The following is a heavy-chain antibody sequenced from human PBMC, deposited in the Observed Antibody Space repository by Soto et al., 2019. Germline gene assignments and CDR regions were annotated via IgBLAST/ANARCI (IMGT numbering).Heavy chain of an antibody. CDR2: ISISGGHA. Sequence: PGGSLRLSCSASGFTFSSYSMHWVRQAPGKGLEYVSGISISGGHADYANSVKGRFTISRDNSKNTLYLQMSSLGPEDTAVYYCASLSLVDYWGQGTLVTVSS. CDR1: GFTFSSYS. J-gene: IGHJ4*02. D-gene: IGHD2-8*02. CDR3: ASLSLVDY. V-gene: IGHV3-64D*08.